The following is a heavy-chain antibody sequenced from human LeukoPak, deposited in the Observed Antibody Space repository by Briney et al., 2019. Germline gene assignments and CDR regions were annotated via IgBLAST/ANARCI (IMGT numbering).Heavy chain of an antibody. D-gene: IGHD2-2*01. Sequence: KSGGSLRLSCAASGFTFSDYYMSWIRQAPGKGLEWVSYISSSGSTIYYADSVKGRFTISRDIAKNSLYLQMNSLRAEDTAVYYCARESSTSLTVDYWGQGTLVTVSS. CDR3: ARESSTSLTVDY. CDR1: GFTFSDYY. CDR2: ISSSGSTI. V-gene: IGHV3-11*04. J-gene: IGHJ4*02.